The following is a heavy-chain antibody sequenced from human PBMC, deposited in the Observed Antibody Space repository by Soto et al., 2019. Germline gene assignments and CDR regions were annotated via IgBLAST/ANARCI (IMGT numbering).Heavy chain of an antibody. CDR1: GGSINSTNW. Sequence: QVQLQESGPGLVKPSGTLSLTCAVSGGSINSTNWWSWVRQPPGKGLEWIGEIYHSGSTNYNPSLKSRVTISVDKSKNQFSLELSSVTSADTAVYYCARVWTTVTNWFDPWGQGTLVTVSS. CDR2: IYHSGST. V-gene: IGHV4-4*02. D-gene: IGHD4-17*01. CDR3: ARVWTTVTNWFDP. J-gene: IGHJ5*02.